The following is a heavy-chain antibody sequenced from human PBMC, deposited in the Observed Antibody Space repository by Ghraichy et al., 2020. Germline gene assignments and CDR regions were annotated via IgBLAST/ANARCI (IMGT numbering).Heavy chain of an antibody. CDR2: INHSGST. J-gene: IGHJ6*02. V-gene: IGHV4-34*01. D-gene: IGHD3-22*01. Sequence: SETLSLTCAVYGGSFSGYYWSWIRQPPGKGLEWIGEINHSGSTNYNPSLKSRVTISVDTSKNQFSLKLSSVTAADTAVYYCARARTSRGYYDSSGYHYYYYGMDVWGQGTTVTVSS. CDR1: GGSFSGYY. CDR3: ARARTSRGYYDSSGYHYYYYGMDV.